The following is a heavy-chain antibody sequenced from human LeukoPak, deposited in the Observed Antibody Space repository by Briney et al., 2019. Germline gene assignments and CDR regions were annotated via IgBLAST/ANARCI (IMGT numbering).Heavy chain of an antibody. J-gene: IGHJ4*02. Sequence: GGSLRLSCAASGFTFSTYWMHWVRQAPGKGLVWVSRINTDGSSTSYADSVKGRFTISRDSAKNTLYLQMNSLRVEDTAVYYCARDARGYDPFYWGQGTLVTVS. CDR3: ARDARGYDPFY. V-gene: IGHV3-74*01. CDR1: GFTFSTYW. CDR2: INTDGSST. D-gene: IGHD3-3*01.